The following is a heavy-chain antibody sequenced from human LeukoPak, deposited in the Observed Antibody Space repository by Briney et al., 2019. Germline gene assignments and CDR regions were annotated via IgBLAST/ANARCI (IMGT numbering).Heavy chain of an antibody. CDR3: ARGGGSGYYSPYYFDY. V-gene: IGHV1-2*04. D-gene: IGHD3-22*01. CDR2: INPNSGGT. CDR1: GYTFTGYY. Sequence: GASVKVSCKASGYTFTGYYMHWVRQAPGQGLEWMGWINPNSGGTNYAQKFQGWVTMTRDTSISTAYMELSRLRSDDTAVYYCARGGGSGYYSPYYFDYWGQGTLVTVSS. J-gene: IGHJ4*02.